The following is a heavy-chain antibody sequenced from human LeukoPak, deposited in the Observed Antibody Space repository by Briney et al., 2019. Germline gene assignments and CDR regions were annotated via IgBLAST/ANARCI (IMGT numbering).Heavy chain of an antibody. CDR1: GFTFSSYS. Sequence: GGSLRLSCAASGFTFSSYSMNWVRQAPGKGLEWVSVIYSGGATYYADSVKGRFTISRDNSKNTLYLQMKSLRAEDTAVYYCARERNLEIAVAGTIFNYWGQGTLVTVSS. D-gene: IGHD6-19*01. V-gene: IGHV3-66*01. J-gene: IGHJ4*02. CDR3: ARERNLEIAVAGTIFNY. CDR2: IYSGGAT.